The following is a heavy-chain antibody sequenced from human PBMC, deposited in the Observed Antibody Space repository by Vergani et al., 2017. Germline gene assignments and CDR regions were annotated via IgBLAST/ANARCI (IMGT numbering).Heavy chain of an antibody. D-gene: IGHD2-2*01. Sequence: QVQLVQSGAEVKKPGSSVKVSCKASGGTFSSYTISWVRQAPGQGLEWMGRIIPILGIANNAQKFQGRVTITADKSTSTAYMELSSLRSEDTAVYYCASHQLLSGWFDPWGQGTLVTVSS. J-gene: IGHJ5*02. CDR3: ASHQLLSGWFDP. CDR1: GGTFSSYT. V-gene: IGHV1-69*02. CDR2: IIPILGIA.